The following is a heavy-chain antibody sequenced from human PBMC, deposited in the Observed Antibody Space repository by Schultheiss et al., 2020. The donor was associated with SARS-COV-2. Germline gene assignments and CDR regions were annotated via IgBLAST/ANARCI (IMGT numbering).Heavy chain of an antibody. Sequence: GGSLRLSCAASGFTFSSYAMHWVRQAPGKGLEWVAVISYDGSNKYYADSVKGRFTISRDNAKNSLYLQMNSLRDEDTAVYYCARGNYAAGYGMDVWGQGTTVTVSS. D-gene: IGHD1-7*01. V-gene: IGHV3-30-3*01. CDR2: ISYDGSNK. J-gene: IGHJ6*02. CDR3: ARGNYAAGYGMDV. CDR1: GFTFSSYA.